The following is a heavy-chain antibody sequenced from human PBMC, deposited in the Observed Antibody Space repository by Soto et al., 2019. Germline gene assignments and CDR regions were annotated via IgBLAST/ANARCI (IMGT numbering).Heavy chain of an antibody. J-gene: IGHJ2*01. Sequence: KSSETLSLTCTVSGGSISSGGYYWSWIRQHPGKGLEWIGYIYYSGSTYYNPSLKSRVTISVDTSKNQFSLKLSSVTAADTAVYYCARSRITMIVVVIPDRGEMYFDLWGRGTLVTVSS. D-gene: IGHD3-22*01. CDR2: IYYSGST. CDR3: ARSRITMIVVVIPDRGEMYFDL. CDR1: GGSISSGGYY. V-gene: IGHV4-31*03.